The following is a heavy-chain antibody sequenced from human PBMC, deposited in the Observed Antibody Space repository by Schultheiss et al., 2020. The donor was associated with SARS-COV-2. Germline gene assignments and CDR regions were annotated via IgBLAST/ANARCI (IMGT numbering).Heavy chain of an antibody. CDR3: ARDLDYYFDY. CDR1: GFTFSDHY. J-gene: IGHJ4*02. V-gene: IGHV3-72*01. CDR2: TRNKANSYTT. Sequence: GGSLRLSCAASGFTFSDHYMDWVRQAPGKGLEWVGRTRNKANSYTTEYAASVKGRFTISRDDSKNSLYLQMNSLKTEDTAVYYCARDLDYYFDYWGQGTLVTVSS. D-gene: IGHD3-9*01.